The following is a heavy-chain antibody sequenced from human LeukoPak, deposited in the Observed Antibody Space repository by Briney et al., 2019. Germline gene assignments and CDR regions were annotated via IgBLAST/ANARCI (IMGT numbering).Heavy chain of an antibody. CDR1: GFTFSTYG. CDR2: IHYDGSIT. Sequence: SGGSLRLSCVASGFTFSTYGMHWVRQAPGKGLEWVTYIHYDGSITYYADSVKGRFTISRDTSKNTLYVQMNSLRVDDTALYYCVKDGKLQVGDDSWGRGILVTVSS. V-gene: IGHV3-30*02. D-gene: IGHD3-10*01. J-gene: IGHJ5*01. CDR3: VKDGKLQVGDDS.